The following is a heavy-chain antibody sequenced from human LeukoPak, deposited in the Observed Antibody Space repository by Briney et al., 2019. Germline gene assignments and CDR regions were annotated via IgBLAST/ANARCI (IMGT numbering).Heavy chain of an antibody. CDR3: ASRVNQLLDS. V-gene: IGHV3-9*01. D-gene: IGHD2-2*01. CDR1: GFTFDDYA. J-gene: IGHJ4*02. Sequence: GGSLRLSCAASGFTFDDYAMHWVRQAPGKGLEWVSGISWNSGSIGYADSVKGRFTISRDNAKNSLYLRMNSLRAEDTAVYYCASRVNQLLDSWGQGTLVTVSS. CDR2: ISWNSGSI.